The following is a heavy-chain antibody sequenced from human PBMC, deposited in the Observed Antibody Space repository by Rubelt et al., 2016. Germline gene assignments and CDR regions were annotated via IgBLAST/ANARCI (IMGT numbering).Heavy chain of an antibody. J-gene: IGHJ5*02. CDR2: ISGSGDST. D-gene: IGHD3-10*01. Sequence: SNYALSWVRQAPGKGLEWVSVISGSGDSTYYADSVKGRFTISRDNSKNTLYLQMNSLRAEDTAVYYCAKDRVAGSGSYPGGFDPWGQGTLVTVSS. CDR3: AKDRVAGSGSYPGGFDP. CDR1: SNYA. V-gene: IGHV3-23*01.